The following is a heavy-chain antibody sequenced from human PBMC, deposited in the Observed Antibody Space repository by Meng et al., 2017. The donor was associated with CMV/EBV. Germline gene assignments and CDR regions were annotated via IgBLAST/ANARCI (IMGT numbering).Heavy chain of an antibody. CDR1: GGSISSGDYY. J-gene: IGHJ4*02. CDR3: ARVTSRVAGAFDY. V-gene: IGHV4-30-4*08. D-gene: IGHD1-14*01. CDR2: IYYSRST. Sequence: HVQLEESGPGLVKPSPTLALTCTVSGGSISSGDYYWSWIRQPPGKGLEWIGYIYYSRSTYDNPSLKSRVTISVDTSKNQFSLKLSSVTAADTAVYYCARVTSRVAGAFDYWGQGTLVTVSS.